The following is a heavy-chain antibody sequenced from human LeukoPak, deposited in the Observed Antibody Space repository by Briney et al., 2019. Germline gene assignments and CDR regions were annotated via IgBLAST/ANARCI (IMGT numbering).Heavy chain of an antibody. V-gene: IGHV3-48*01. CDR2: ISDSSTTI. CDR1: GFTFSSYN. Sequence: GGSLRLSCAASGFTFSSYNMNWVRQAPGKGLEWVSYISDSSTTIYYADSVKGRFTISRDNAKNSLFLQMNSLRAEDTAVYYCARDTQLTYYFDYWGQGTLVTVSS. CDR3: ARDTQLTYYFDY. J-gene: IGHJ4*02. D-gene: IGHD4/OR15-4a*01.